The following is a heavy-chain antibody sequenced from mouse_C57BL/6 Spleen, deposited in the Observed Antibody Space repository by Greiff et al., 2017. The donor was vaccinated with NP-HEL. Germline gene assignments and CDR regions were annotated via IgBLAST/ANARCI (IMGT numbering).Heavy chain of an antibody. CDR1: GFTFSSYA. CDR2: ISDGGSYT. CDR3: ARDRDYYGSSHYWYFDV. V-gene: IGHV5-4*01. Sequence: EVQGVESGGGLVKPGGSLKLSCAASGFTFSSYAMSWVRQTPEKRLEWVATISDGGSYTYYPDNVKGRFTISRDNAKNNLYLQMSHLKSEDTAMYYCARDRDYYGSSHYWYFDVWGTGTTVTVSS. D-gene: IGHD1-1*01. J-gene: IGHJ1*03.